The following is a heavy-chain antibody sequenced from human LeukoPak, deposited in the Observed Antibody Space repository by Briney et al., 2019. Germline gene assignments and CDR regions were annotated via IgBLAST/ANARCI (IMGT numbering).Heavy chain of an antibody. D-gene: IGHD3-10*01. V-gene: IGHV4-39*01. Sequence: SETLSLTCTVSGGSISSSSYYWGWIRQPPGKGLEWIGSIYYSGSTYYNPSLKSRVTISVDTSKNQFSLKLSSVTAADTAVYYCARQSVGSGSYIWGQGTLVTVSS. J-gene: IGHJ4*02. CDR2: IYYSGST. CDR1: GGSISSSSYY. CDR3: ARQSVGSGSYI.